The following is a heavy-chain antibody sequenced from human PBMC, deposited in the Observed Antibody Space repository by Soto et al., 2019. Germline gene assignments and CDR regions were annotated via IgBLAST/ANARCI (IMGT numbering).Heavy chain of an antibody. CDR1: AGLLRTGCNY. J-gene: IGHJ6*02. CDR2: IYYSGNT. CDR3: ASSSLYGMDF. Sequence: TGSAGLLRTGCNYGCCIRLPPGKGLEWIGNIYYSGNTYYNPSLKSRLIISIDTSKNQFSLKVGSVTAADTAVYYCASSSLYGMDFGGQGPTVT. V-gene: IGHV4-30-4*01.